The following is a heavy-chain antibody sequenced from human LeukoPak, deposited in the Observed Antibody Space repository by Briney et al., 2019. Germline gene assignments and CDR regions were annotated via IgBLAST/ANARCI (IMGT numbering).Heavy chain of an antibody. D-gene: IGHD6-19*01. CDR1: GYTFTGYY. V-gene: IGHV1-2*02. Sequence: ASVKVSCKASGYTFTGYYMHWVRQAPGQGLEWMGWINPNSGGTNYAQKFQGRVTMTRDTSISTAYMELSRLRSDDTAVYYCARGPSGSYPEYFDFWGQGTLVTVSS. J-gene: IGHJ4*02. CDR2: INPNSGGT. CDR3: ARGPSGSYPEYFDF.